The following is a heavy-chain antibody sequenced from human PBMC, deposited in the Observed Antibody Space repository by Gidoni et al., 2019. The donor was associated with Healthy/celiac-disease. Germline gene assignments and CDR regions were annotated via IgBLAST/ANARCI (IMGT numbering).Heavy chain of an antibody. Sequence: EVQLVESGGGLVQPGRSLRLSCAASGFTFDDYAMHWVRQAPGKGLEWVSGISWNSGSIGYADSVKGRFTISRDNAKNSLYLQMNSLRAEDTALYYCARYSSSWHNWFDPWGQGTLVTVSS. CDR1: GFTFDDYA. CDR2: ISWNSGSI. D-gene: IGHD6-13*01. CDR3: ARYSSSWHNWFDP. V-gene: IGHV3-9*01. J-gene: IGHJ5*02.